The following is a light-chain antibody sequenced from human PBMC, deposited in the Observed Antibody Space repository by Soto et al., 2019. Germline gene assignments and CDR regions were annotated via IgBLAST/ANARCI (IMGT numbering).Light chain of an antibody. CDR1: QTSATY. J-gene: IGKJ1*01. V-gene: IGKV1-39*01. CDR2: EAS. Sequence: DIQMTQSPSSLSAPVGDRVTITCRASQTSATYINWCQQKSGSAPRLLIYEASGLQSGVPSRFSGSGSGTHFVLTISNFQPEDSATYFCQQTYTNPQTFGQGTKVDIK. CDR3: QQTYTNPQT.